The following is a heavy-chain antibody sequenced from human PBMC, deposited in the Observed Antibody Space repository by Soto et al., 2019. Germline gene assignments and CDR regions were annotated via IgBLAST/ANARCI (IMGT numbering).Heavy chain of an antibody. CDR3: ASSPPAMVGTNV. CDR2: VYYSGST. Sequence: SESLSLPCPVSGCSVSSYSWPWVRQPPGKGLGWIGYVYYSGSTRYNPSLKSRVTISLDTSTNQFSLKLTSVTAADTAMYFCASSPPAMVGTNVWGQGTLVTVSS. D-gene: IGHD5-18*01. J-gene: IGHJ4*02. V-gene: IGHV4-59*02. CDR1: GCSVSSYS.